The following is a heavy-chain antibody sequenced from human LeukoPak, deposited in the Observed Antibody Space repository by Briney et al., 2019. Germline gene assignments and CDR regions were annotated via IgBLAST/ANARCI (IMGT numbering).Heavy chain of an antibody. CDR1: GYTFTGYY. D-gene: IGHD6-19*01. Sequence: ASVKVSCKASGYTFTGYYMHWVRQAPGQGLEWMGRINPNSGGTSYAQKFQGRVTLTRDTSISTAYMELIRLTSDDTAVYYCARVTTIAVAGVVPDYFGYWGRGTLVTVSS. J-gene: IGHJ4*02. CDR3: ARVTTIAVAGVVPDYFGY. V-gene: IGHV1-2*06. CDR2: INPNSGGT.